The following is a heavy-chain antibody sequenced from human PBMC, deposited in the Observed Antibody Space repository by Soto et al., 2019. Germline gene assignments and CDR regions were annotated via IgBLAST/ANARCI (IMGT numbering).Heavy chain of an antibody. Sequence: QVQLVQSGAEVKKPGSSVKVSCKASGATFSSYAISGVRQAPGQGLEWMGGIIPIFGTANYAQKFQGRVTITADESTSTAYMELSSLRSEDTAVYYCARDNIVVVPAAITHNWFDPWGQGTLVTVSS. CDR2: IIPIFGTA. CDR3: ARDNIVVVPAAITHNWFDP. D-gene: IGHD2-2*01. CDR1: GATFSSYA. J-gene: IGHJ5*02. V-gene: IGHV1-69*01.